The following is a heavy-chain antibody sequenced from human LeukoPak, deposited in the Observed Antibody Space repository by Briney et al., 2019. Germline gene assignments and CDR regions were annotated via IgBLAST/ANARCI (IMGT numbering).Heavy chain of an antibody. V-gene: IGHV4-31*03. CDR1: GGSISSSSHY. CDR3: AHHIFGRFDY. J-gene: IGHJ4*02. CDR2: IYYSGST. Sequence: PSETLSLTCTVSGGSISSSSHYWGWIRQPPGKGLEWIGYIYYSGSTYYNPSLKSRVTISVDTSKNQFSLKLSSVTAADTAVYYCAHHIFGRFDYWGQGTLVTVSS. D-gene: IGHD3-3*02.